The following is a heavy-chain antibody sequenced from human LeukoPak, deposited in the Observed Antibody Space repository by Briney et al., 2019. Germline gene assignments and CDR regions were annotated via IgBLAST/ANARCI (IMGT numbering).Heavy chain of an antibody. Sequence: GGSLRLSCAASGFPFDGYVIHWVRQVPGKGLEWVSNITWNSGDVVYADSVKGRFTISRDNAKNSLYLQMNSLRLEDTALYFCAKNLRGTGAFDKWGQGTLVTVSS. CDR3: AKNLRGTGAFDK. J-gene: IGHJ3*02. V-gene: IGHV3-9*01. D-gene: IGHD3-10*01. CDR2: ITWNSGDV. CDR1: GFPFDGYV.